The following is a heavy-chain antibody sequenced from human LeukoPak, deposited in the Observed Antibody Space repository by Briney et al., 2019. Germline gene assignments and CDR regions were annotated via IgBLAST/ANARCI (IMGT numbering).Heavy chain of an antibody. D-gene: IGHD3-22*01. Sequence: EGXXXXIPILCIANYPQKFQGRVTITADKSTSTAYMELSSLRSEDTAVYYCARDKDYDSSGYFDYWGQGTLVTVSS. CDR2: XIPILCIA. V-gene: IGHV1-69*04. CDR3: ARDKDYDSSGYFDY. J-gene: IGHJ4*02.